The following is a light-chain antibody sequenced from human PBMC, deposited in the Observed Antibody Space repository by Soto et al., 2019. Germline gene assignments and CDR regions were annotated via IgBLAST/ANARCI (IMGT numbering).Light chain of an antibody. Sequence: EIVLTQSPGTLSLSPGERATLSCSASQRVRSDYLAWYQQKPGQAPRLHIYGASTSATGIPGRFTGSGSGTGFTLNFSRLETEDFAVYYCQQYGSSPRTFGQGTKVHIK. CDR1: QRVRSDY. J-gene: IGKJ1*01. CDR2: GAS. CDR3: QQYGSSPRT. V-gene: IGKV3-20*01.